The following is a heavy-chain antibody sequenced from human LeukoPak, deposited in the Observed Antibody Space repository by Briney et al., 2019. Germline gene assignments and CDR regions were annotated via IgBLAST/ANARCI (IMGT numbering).Heavy chain of an antibody. D-gene: IGHD3-10*01. CDR1: GGTFSSYA. Sequence: ASVKVSCKASGGTFSSYAISWVRQAPGQGLEWMGGIIPIFGTANYAQKFQGRVTITADKSTSTAYMELSSLRSEDTAVYYCAKDGAAGGFDRATYYLDVWGKGTTVTVS. J-gene: IGHJ6*03. CDR3: AKDGAAGGFDRATYYLDV. CDR2: IIPIFGTA. V-gene: IGHV1-69*06.